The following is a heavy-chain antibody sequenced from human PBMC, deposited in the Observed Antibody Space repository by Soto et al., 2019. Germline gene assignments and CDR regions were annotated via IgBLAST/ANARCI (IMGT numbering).Heavy chain of an antibody. CDR2: ISAYNGNT. CDR3: AREGPAPYYYSGMDV. J-gene: IGHJ6*02. V-gene: IGHV1-18*01. CDR1: GYSFTTYG. Sequence: QVQLVQSGGEVKKPGASVKVSCKTSGYSFTTYGISWVRQAPGQGLEWMGWISAYNGNTNYAQKIQGRVTMTTDTSTSTAYMALRSLRSDDTAVYYCAREGPAPYYYSGMDVWGQGSTVTVSS.